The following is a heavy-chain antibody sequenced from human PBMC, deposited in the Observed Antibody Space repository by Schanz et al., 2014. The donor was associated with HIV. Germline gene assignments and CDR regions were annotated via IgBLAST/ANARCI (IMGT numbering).Heavy chain of an antibody. CDR1: GFTISNYA. CDR3: ARVATWDYYGMDV. V-gene: IGHV3-30-3*01. Sequence: VQLLESGGGLVQPGGSLRLSCAASGFTISNYAMHWVRQAPGKGLEWMAVISYDGSNKYYADSVKGRFTISRDNSKNTLYVQMNSLRAEDTAVYYCARVATWDYYGMDVWGQGTTVTVSS. J-gene: IGHJ6*02. CDR2: ISYDGSNK.